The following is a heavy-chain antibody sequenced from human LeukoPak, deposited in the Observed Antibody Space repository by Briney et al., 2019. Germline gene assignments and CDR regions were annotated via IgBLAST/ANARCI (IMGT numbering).Heavy chain of an antibody. CDR3: ARGPHYHDSSRYSPDHYYYMDV. J-gene: IGHJ6*03. CDR2: IYYSGST. CDR1: SGSIRGHY. D-gene: IGHD3-22*01. Sequence: PSGTLSLTCTVSSGSIRGHYWSWIRQTPGRELEWIGYIYYSGSTSYNPSLRSRVSISVDTSKNQFSLDLSSVTAADTAVYFCARGPHYHDSSRYSPDHYYYMDVWGTGTTVTVSS. V-gene: IGHV4-59*11.